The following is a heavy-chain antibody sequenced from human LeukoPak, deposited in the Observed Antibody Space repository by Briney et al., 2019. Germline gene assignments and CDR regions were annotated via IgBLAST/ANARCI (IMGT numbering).Heavy chain of an antibody. Sequence: NPGGSLRLSCSASGFTFSRYAMNWVRQAPGKGLEWVSSISSTGVYIDYADSVKGRFTISRDNAKNSLFLQMNSLRAEDTAVFYCARLLETYDYVWGSYGFDSWGQGTLVTVSS. CDR3: ARLLETYDYVWGSYGFDS. D-gene: IGHD3-16*01. J-gene: IGHJ4*02. CDR2: ISSTGVYI. V-gene: IGHV3-21*01. CDR1: GFTFSRYA.